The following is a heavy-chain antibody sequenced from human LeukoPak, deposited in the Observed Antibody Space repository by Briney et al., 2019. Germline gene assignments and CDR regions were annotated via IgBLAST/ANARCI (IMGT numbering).Heavy chain of an antibody. CDR3: ARYRSSGYYASLGY. V-gene: IGHV1-18*01. CDR1: GYTFTSYG. J-gene: IGHJ4*02. Sequence: GASVKVSCKASGYTFTSYGISWVRQAPGQGLEWMGWISAYNGNTNYAQKLQGRVTMTTDTSTSTAYMELRSLRSDDTAVYYCARYRSSGYYASLGYWGQGTLVTVSS. D-gene: IGHD3-22*01. CDR2: ISAYNGNT.